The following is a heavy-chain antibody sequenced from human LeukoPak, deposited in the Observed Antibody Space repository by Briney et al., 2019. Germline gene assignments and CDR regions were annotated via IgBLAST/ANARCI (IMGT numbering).Heavy chain of an antibody. D-gene: IGHD6-19*01. Sequence: ASVKVSCKASGYTFTSYGISWVGQAPGQGHEWMGWISASNGNTAYAQKVQGRVTVTTDTSTSTAYMEVRSLRSDDTAVYYCARPLSSGSSGWYYFDYWGQGTLVTVSS. J-gene: IGHJ4*02. CDR2: ISASNGNT. CDR3: ARPLSSGSSGWYYFDY. V-gene: IGHV1-18*01. CDR1: GYTFTSYG.